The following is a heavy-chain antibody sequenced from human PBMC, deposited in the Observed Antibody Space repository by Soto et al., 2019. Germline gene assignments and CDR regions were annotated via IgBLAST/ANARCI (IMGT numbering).Heavy chain of an antibody. CDR1: GGSISSGDYY. V-gene: IGHV4-30-4*01. J-gene: IGHJ5*02. CDR3: ARDLNVVVPGGWFDP. Sequence: SETLSLTCPVSGGSISSGDYYWSWIRQPPGKGLEWIGYIYYSGSTYYNPSLKSRVTISVDTSKNQFSLKLSSVTAADTAVYYCARDLNVVVPGGWFDPWGQGTLVTVSS. CDR2: IYYSGST. D-gene: IGHD2-2*01.